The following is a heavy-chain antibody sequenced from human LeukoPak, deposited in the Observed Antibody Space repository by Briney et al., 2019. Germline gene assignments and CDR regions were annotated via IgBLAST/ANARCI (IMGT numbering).Heavy chain of an antibody. CDR1: GYTFADYF. CDR3: ARDVSSTPNWEFDY. D-gene: IGHD1-26*01. CDR2: INANSGGT. V-gene: IGHV1-2*05. Sequence: GASVKVSCKTSGYTFADYFIHWVRQAPGQGLEWMGRINANSGGTEYQQKFQGRVTMTRDTSISTAYVEVNWLISDDTDIYYCARDVSSTPNWEFDYWGQGTQVTVSS. J-gene: IGHJ4*02.